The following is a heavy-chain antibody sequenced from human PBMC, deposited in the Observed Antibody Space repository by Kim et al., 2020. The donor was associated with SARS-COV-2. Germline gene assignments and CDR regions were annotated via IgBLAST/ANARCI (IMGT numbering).Heavy chain of an antibody. CDR2: IYYSGST. Sequence: SETLSLTCTVSGGSVSSGSYYWSWIRQPPGKGLEWIGYIYYSGSTNYNPSLKSRVTISVDTSKNQFSLKLSSVTAADTAVYYCARDPRYFDWLLPQWGQG. CDR3: ARDPRYFDWLLPQ. CDR1: GGSVSSGSYY. V-gene: IGHV4-61*01. J-gene: IGHJ1*01. D-gene: IGHD3-9*01.